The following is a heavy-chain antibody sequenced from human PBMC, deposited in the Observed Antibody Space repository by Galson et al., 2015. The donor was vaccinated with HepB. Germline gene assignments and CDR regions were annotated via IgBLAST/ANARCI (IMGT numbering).Heavy chain of an antibody. CDR1: GGTFSSYA. D-gene: IGHD2-21*02. CDR2: IIPIFGTA. Sequence: SVKVSCKASGGTFSSYAISWVRQAPGQGLEWMGGIIPIFGTANYAQKFQGRVTITADESTSTAYMELSSLRSEDTAVYYCARDRSGGDSPRSDNWGQGTLVTVSS. CDR3: ARDRSGGDSPRSDN. J-gene: IGHJ4*02. V-gene: IGHV1-69*13.